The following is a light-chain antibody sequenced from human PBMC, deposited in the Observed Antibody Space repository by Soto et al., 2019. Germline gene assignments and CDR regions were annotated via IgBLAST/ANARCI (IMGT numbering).Light chain of an antibody. V-gene: IGLV2-14*01. CDR1: SSDVGGYGY. J-gene: IGLJ1*01. Sequence: QSALAQPASVSWSPGQSITISCTGTSSDVGGYGYVSWYQQQPGKAPKLIIYEVTNRPSGISSRFSASKSGNTASLTISGLKTEDEADYYCNSYVAGSNVFGTGNKVTV. CDR2: EVT. CDR3: NSYVAGSNV.